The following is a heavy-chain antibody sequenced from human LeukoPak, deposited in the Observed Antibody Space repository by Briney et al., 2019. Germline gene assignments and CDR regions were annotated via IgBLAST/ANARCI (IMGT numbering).Heavy chain of an antibody. Sequence: GASVKVSCKASGYTFINYALNWVRQAPGQGLEWMGWINTNTGNPTYAQGFTGRFVFSLDTSVSTAYLQISSLKAEDTAVYYCARAHPHYYDSRGPNRPFDYWGQGTLVTVSS. CDR1: GYTFINYA. D-gene: IGHD3-22*01. CDR2: INTNTGNP. J-gene: IGHJ4*02. V-gene: IGHV7-4-1*02. CDR3: ARAHPHYYDSRGPNRPFDY.